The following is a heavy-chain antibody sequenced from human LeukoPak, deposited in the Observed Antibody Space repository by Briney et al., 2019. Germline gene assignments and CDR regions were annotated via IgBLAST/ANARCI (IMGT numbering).Heavy chain of an antibody. J-gene: IGHJ5*02. V-gene: IGHV3-21*01. CDR1: GFTFSSYS. CDR3: ARTTVTPSWFDP. D-gene: IGHD4-17*01. Sequence: PGGSLRLSCAASGFTFSSYSMNWLRQAPGKGLEWVSSISSSSAYIYYADSVKGSFTISRDNDKNSLYLQMNSLRAEGTAVYFCARTTVTPSWFDPWGQGTLVTVSS. CDR2: ISSSSAYI.